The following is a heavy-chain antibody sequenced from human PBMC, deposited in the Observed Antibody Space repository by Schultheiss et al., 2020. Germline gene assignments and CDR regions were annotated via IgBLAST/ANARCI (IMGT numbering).Heavy chain of an antibody. Sequence: ASVKVSCKASGYTFTSYDINWVRQATGQGLEWMGWMNPNSGNTGYAQKFQGRVTMTRNTSISTAYMELSSLRSEDTAVYYCARGRAVNYDILTGYYHYYYGMDVWGQGTTVTGYS. J-gene: IGHJ6*02. CDR3: ARGRAVNYDILTGYYHYYYGMDV. CDR1: GYTFTSYD. V-gene: IGHV1-8*01. CDR2: MNPNSGNT. D-gene: IGHD3-9*01.